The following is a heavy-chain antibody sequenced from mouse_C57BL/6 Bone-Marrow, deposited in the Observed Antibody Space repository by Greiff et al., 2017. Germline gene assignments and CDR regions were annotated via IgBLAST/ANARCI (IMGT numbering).Heavy chain of an antibody. CDR2: IYPTSGRT. J-gene: IGHJ2*01. V-gene: IGHV1-55*01. CDR1: GYTFTSYW. D-gene: IGHD4-1*01. CDR3: ARSGPLGRSFDY. Sequence: QVQLQQPGAELVKPGASVKMSCKASGYTFTSYWITWVKQRPGQGLGWIGDIYPTSGRTNYNEKFKSKAILTVDTSSNTAYMQLSSLTSEDSAVFYCARSGPLGRSFDYWGKGTTLTVSS.